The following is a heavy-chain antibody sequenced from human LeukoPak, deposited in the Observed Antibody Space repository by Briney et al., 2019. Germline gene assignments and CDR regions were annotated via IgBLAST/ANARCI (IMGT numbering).Heavy chain of an antibody. CDR1: GDSISSGAYY. D-gene: IGHD6-13*01. Sequence: SQTLSLTCTVSGDSISSGAYYSGWIRQPPGKGLDWFVYISHSGITYYNPSLKRRFTISLKRSRSPFSLNLSSVSAADTAVFHCARARSYSSSWYYFDYWGQGTLVTVSS. CDR2: ISHSGIT. V-gene: IGHV4-30-4*08. CDR3: ARARSYSSSWYYFDY. J-gene: IGHJ4*02.